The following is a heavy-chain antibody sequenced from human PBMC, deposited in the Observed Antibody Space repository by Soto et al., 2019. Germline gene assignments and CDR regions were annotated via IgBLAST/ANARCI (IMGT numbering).Heavy chain of an antibody. J-gene: IGHJ4*02. V-gene: IGHV4-30-4*01. D-gene: IGHD4-17*01. CDR1: GGSISSGNYY. CDR2: ISYSGTT. CDR3: ATMGTPVTGLYYFDY. Sequence: SETLSLTCTVSGGSISSGNYYWSWIRQPPGKGLEWIGFISYSGTTHYSASLRSRVSISVDTSKNQFSLDLSPVTAADTAVYYCATMGTPVTGLYYFDYWGQGTLVTVSS.